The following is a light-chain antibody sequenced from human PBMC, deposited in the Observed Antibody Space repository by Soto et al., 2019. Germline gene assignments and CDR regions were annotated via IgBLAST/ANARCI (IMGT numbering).Light chain of an antibody. J-gene: IGKJ1*01. CDR3: QQYNSYSPTWT. V-gene: IGKV1-5*01. CDR1: QSISSW. CDR2: DAS. Sequence: DIQMAQSPSTLSASVGDRVTITCRASQSISSWLAWYQQKPGKAPKLLIYDASSLESGVPSRFSGSGSGTEFTLTISSLQPDDFATYYCQQYNSYSPTWTFGHGTKVDSK.